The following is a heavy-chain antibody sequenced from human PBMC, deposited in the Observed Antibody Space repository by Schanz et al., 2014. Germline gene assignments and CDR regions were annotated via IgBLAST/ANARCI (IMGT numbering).Heavy chain of an antibody. Sequence: QILLVQPGPEVKKPGASVTVSCKASGYDFHIYAYSWVRQAPGQGPEWIGWISGYTGDTKYAQQFQGRVTFTADKSTSTAYMELSSLRYEDTALYYCARGTMPGAFDIWGQGTMVTVSS. CDR1: GYDFHIYA. V-gene: IGHV1-18*01. D-gene: IGHD1-26*01. CDR2: ISGYTGDT. CDR3: ARGTMPGAFDI. J-gene: IGHJ3*02.